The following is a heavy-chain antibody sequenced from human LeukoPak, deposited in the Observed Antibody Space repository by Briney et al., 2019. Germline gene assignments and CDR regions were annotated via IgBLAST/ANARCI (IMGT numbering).Heavy chain of an antibody. D-gene: IGHD6-19*01. CDR3: AKFGSSGWYGYFQH. J-gene: IGHJ1*01. Sequence: GGSLRLSCAAAGVTLSSYAMSWVRQAPVKGLDWVSSMSVSGGSTYYADSVKGRFTISRDSSKNTLYLQMNSLRAEDTAVYSCAKFGSSGWYGYFQHWGQGTLVTVSS. CDR1: GVTLSSYA. CDR2: MSVSGGST. V-gene: IGHV3-23*01.